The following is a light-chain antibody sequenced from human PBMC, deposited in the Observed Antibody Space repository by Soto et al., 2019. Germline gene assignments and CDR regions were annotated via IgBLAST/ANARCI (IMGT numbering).Light chain of an antibody. CDR3: NSYTSRGTRV. Sequence: QSALTQPASVSGSPGQSTTISCTGTSSDVGGYKYVSWFQQYPGKAPRLIIYEVSIRPSGVSNRFSGSKSGNTAPLTISGLQAEDEAYYYCNSYTSRGTRVFGTGTKVTVL. J-gene: IGLJ1*01. CDR2: EVS. V-gene: IGLV2-14*01. CDR1: SSDVGGYKY.